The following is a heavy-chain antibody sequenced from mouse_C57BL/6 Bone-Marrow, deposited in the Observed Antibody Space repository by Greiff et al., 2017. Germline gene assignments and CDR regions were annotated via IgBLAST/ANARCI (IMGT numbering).Heavy chain of an antibody. CDR2: IDPSDSYT. Sequence: VQLQQPGAELVMPGASVKLSCKASGYTFTSYWMHWVKQRPGQGLEWIGEIDPSDSYTNYNQKFKGKSTLTVDKSSSTAYMQLSSLTSEESAVYYCAADGYYGFAYWGQGTLVTVSA. CDR1: GYTFTSYW. V-gene: IGHV1-69*01. J-gene: IGHJ3*01. D-gene: IGHD2-3*01. CDR3: AADGYYGFAY.